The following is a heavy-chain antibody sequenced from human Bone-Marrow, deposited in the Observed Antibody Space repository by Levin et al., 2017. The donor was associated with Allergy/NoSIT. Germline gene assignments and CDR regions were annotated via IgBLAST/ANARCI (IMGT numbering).Heavy chain of an antibody. D-gene: IGHD5-12*01. CDR2: IGGSGGST. J-gene: IGHJ4*02. CDR1: GFTFSSYA. Sequence: GGSLRLSCAASGFTFSSYAMSWVRQAPGKGLEWVSLIGGSGGSTYYADSVNGRFTISRDNAKNTLYLQMNSLRVEDTAVYYCANDVYSGYGVLDCWGQGNLVTVSS. CDR3: ANDVYSGYGVLDC. V-gene: IGHV3-23*01.